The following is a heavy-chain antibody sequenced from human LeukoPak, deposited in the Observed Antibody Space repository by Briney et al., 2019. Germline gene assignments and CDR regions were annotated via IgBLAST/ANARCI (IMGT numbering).Heavy chain of an antibody. CDR1: GGTFSSYA. CDR2: IIPIFGIA. D-gene: IGHD3-22*01. V-gene: IGHV1-69*04. Sequence: SVKVSCKASGGTFSSYAISWVRQAPGQGLEWMERIIPIFGIANYAQKFQRRVTITADKSTSTAYMELSSLRSEDTAVYYCARGNYYDSSGTFDYWGQGTLVTVSS. J-gene: IGHJ4*02. CDR3: ARGNYYDSSGTFDY.